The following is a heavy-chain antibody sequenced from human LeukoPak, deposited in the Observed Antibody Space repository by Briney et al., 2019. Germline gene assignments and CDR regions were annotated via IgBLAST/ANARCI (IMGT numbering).Heavy chain of an antibody. J-gene: IGHJ4*02. CDR3: AKSPDGAAAVVDY. V-gene: IGHV3-66*01. D-gene: IGHD6-13*01. CDR2: IYSGGST. Sequence: GGSLRLSCAASGFTVSSNYMSWVRQAPGKGLEWVSVIYSGGSTYYADSVKGRFTISRDNSKNTLYLQMNSLRAEDTAVYYCAKSPDGAAAVVDYWGQGTLVTVSS. CDR1: GFTVSSNY.